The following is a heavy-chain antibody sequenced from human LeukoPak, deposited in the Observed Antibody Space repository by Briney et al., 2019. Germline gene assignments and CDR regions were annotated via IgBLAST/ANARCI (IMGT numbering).Heavy chain of an antibody. J-gene: IGHJ3*02. V-gene: IGHV4-39*01. Sequence: SETLSLTCTVSGGSISSSSYYWGWIRQPPGKGLEWIGSIYYSGSTYYNPSLKSRVTISVDTSKNQFSLKLSSVTAADTAVYYCARPRWAGDSSGYFDAFDIWGQGTMVTVSS. CDR2: IYYSGST. CDR3: ARPRWAGDSSGYFDAFDI. CDR1: GGSISSSSYY. D-gene: IGHD3-22*01.